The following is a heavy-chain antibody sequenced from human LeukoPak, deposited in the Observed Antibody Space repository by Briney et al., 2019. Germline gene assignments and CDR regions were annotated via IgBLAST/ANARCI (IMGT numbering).Heavy chain of an antibody. CDR2: IGTAGDT. V-gene: IGHV3-13*01. J-gene: IGHJ4*02. D-gene: IGHD4-23*01. Sequence: GGSLRLSCAASGFTFSSYDMHWVRQAPGKGLGWVSAIGTAGDTYYPGSVKGRFTISRENAKNSLYLQMNSLRAGDTAVYYCARYGGNTDYFDYWGQGTLVTVSS. CDR1: GFTFSSYD. CDR3: ARYGGNTDYFDY.